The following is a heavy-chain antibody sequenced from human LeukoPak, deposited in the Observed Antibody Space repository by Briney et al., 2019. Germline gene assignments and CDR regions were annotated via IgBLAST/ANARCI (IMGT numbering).Heavy chain of an antibody. CDR2: INSDGSST. CDR3: ARVGATTFFFVYMDAFDI. CDR1: GFTFSSYW. V-gene: IGHV3-74*01. Sequence: PGGSLRLSRAASGFTFSSYWMHWVRQAPGKGLVWVSRINSDGSSTSYADSVKGRFTISRDNAKNTLYLQMNSLRAEDTAVYYCARVGATTFFFVYMDAFDIWGQGTMVTVSS. D-gene: IGHD1-26*01. J-gene: IGHJ3*02.